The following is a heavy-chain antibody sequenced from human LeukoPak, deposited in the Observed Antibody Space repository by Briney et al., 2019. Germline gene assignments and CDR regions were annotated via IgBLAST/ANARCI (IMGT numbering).Heavy chain of an antibody. Sequence: PSETRSFTCTVPGSFISSSSYYWGWIRPPTGKSLEWFGSIYYSRRTYYHPSLTSRVTISVDTSKNQFSLKLSSVTAADTAVYYCARVRVGFTQAYDFWRAVWFDPWGQGTLVTVSS. CDR3: ARVRVGFTQAYDFWRAVWFDP. J-gene: IGHJ5*02. D-gene: IGHD3-3*01. CDR1: GSFISSSSYY. CDR2: IYYSRRT. V-gene: IGHV4-39*01.